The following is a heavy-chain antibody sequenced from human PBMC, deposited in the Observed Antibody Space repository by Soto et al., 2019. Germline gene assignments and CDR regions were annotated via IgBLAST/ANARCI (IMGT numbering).Heavy chain of an antibody. D-gene: IGHD2-2*01. V-gene: IGHV1-18*01. CDR2: ISAYNGNT. J-gene: IGHJ5*02. CDR1: GYTFTSYG. CDR3: ARDAEYQLPGESWFDP. Sequence: QVQLVQSGAEVKKPGASVKVSCKASGYTFTSYGISWVRQAPGQGLEWMGWISAYNGNTNYAQKLQGRVTRTTDTSTSTAYMELRSLRSDDTAVYYCARDAEYQLPGESWFDPWGQGTLVTVSS.